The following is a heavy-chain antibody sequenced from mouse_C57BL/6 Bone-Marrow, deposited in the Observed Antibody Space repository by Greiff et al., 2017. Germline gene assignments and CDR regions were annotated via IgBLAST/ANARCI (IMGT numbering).Heavy chain of an antibody. J-gene: IGHJ1*03. V-gene: IGHV5-15*01. CDR2: ISNLAYSI. CDR3: ARGRLRRYFDV. CDR1: GFTFSDYG. Sequence: DVKLQESGGGLVQPGGSLKLSCAASGFTFSDYGMAWVRQAPRQGPEWVAFISNLAYSIYYADTVTGRFTISRENAKNTLYLERSSPRSDDTSMYYCARGRLRRYFDVWGTGTTVTVSS. D-gene: IGHD2-4*01.